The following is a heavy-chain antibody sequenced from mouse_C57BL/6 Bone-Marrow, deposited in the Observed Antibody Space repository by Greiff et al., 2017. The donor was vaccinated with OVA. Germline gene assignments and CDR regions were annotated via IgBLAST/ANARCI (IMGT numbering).Heavy chain of an antibody. CDR3: ARGYGNYFFAD. J-gene: IGHJ3*01. D-gene: IGHD2-1*01. V-gene: IGHV5-17*01. Sequence: EVKLQESGGGLVKPGGSLKLSCAASGFTFSDYGMHWVRQAPEKGLEWVAYISSGSSTIYYADTVKGRFTISRDNAKNTLFLQMTSLRSEDTAMYYCARGYGNYFFADWGQGTLVTVSA. CDR1: GFTFSDYG. CDR2: ISSGSSTI.